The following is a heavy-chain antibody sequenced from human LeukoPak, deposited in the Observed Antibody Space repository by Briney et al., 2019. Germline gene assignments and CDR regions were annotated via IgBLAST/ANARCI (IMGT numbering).Heavy chain of an antibody. CDR1: AGSLTTISYC. Sequence: SESLSLTSTLAAGSLTTISYCWSWILQQALTGLEWIGYICYRLITYYNPSLKSGVIISVDMSKNQFSLKLISVTAADTAVYYCARQRVVVGYSYGHSDYCGQGTLVTASS. V-gene: IGHV4-31*03. D-gene: IGHD5-18*01. CDR2: ICYRLIT. J-gene: IGHJ4*02. CDR3: ARQRVVVGYSYGHSDY.